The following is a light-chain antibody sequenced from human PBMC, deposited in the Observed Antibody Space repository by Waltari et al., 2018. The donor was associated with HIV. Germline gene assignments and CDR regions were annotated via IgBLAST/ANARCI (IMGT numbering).Light chain of an antibody. CDR1: HDIRIY. J-gene: IGKJ5*01. Sequence: DIQMTQSPSSLSASVGDRVTITCRASHDIRIYLAWFQQRPGEAPKSLIYAASTLQSGVPSKFRGSGSETYFTLTINSLQSEDSATYYCQQYKGYPLTFGQGTRLEIK. CDR2: AAS. V-gene: IGKV1-16*02. CDR3: QQYKGYPLT.